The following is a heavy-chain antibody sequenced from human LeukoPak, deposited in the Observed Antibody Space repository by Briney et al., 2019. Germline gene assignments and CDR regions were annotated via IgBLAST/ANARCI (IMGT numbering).Heavy chain of an antibody. V-gene: IGHV3-9*01. CDR2: ISWNSGNI. CDR1: EFTFDDYA. J-gene: IGHJ3*02. CDR3: AKGLRFLEWLFDDGFDI. D-gene: IGHD3-3*01. Sequence: QPGRSLRLSCAASEFTFDDYAMHWVRQAPGKGLEWVSGISWNSGNIGYADSVKGRFTISRDNAKNSLYLQMNSLRAEGTALYYCAKGLRFLEWLFDDGFDIWGQGTMVTVSS.